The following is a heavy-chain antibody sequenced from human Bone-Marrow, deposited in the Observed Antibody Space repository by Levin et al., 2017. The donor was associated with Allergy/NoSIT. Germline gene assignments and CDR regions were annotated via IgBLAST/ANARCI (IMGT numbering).Heavy chain of an antibody. V-gene: IGHV3-74*01. J-gene: IGHJ4*02. CDR3: AGDLVLRSGSLVN. CDR2: VRVDGAAT. Sequence: PGGSLRLTCAASGFTFSYFWMHWVRQAPGKGLVWVSRVRVDGAATNYAAIVKGRFTISRDNAKNTLYLQMNSLRAEGTAVYYCAGDLVLRSGSLVNRGRGTLVTDSS. D-gene: IGHD3-10*01. CDR1: GFTFSYFW.